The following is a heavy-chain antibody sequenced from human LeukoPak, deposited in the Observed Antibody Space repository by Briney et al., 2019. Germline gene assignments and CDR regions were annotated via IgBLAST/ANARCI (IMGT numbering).Heavy chain of an antibody. V-gene: IGHV1-3*01. CDR2: INAVNGNT. J-gene: IGHJ5*02. CDR3: AKEGGTFNWFDP. Sequence: ASVKVSCKASGYTFINYAINWGRQAPGQRPEWMGWINAVNGNTKYSQKFQGRVTITRDTSASTVYMELSGLRSEDTATYYCAKEGGTFNWFDPWGQGTLVTVSA. D-gene: IGHD3-16*01. CDR1: GYTFINYA.